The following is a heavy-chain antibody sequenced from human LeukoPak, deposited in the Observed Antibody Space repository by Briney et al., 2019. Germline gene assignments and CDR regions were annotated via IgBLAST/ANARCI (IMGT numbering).Heavy chain of an antibody. D-gene: IGHD6-13*01. Sequence: GGSLRLSCAASGFTFSSYVMSWVRQASGKGPEWVSSISGRGGSTFYADPVKGRFTISRDISTNIVYLQMDSLRVDDTAVYYCARHIDSSHYPFDYWGQGTLVTVSS. V-gene: IGHV3-23*01. CDR3: ARHIDSSHYPFDY. CDR1: GFTFSSYV. CDR2: ISGRGGST. J-gene: IGHJ4*02.